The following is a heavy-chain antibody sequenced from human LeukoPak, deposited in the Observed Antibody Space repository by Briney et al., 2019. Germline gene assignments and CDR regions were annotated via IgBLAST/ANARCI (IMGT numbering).Heavy chain of an antibody. CDR1: GGSISSSSYY. J-gene: IGHJ4*02. Sequence: SETLSLTCTVSGGSISSSSYYWGWIRQPPGKGLEWIGSIYYSGSTYYNPSLKSRVTISVDTSKNQFSLKLSSVTAADMAVYYCARVRGDYVWGSYRLFDYWGQGTLVTVSS. D-gene: IGHD3-16*02. CDR3: ARVRGDYVWGSYRLFDY. CDR2: IYYSGST. V-gene: IGHV4-39*01.